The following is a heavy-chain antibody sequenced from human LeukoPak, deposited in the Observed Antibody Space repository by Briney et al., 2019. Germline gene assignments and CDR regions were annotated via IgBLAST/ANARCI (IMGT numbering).Heavy chain of an antibody. CDR2: INPNSGGT. CDR1: GGTFSSYA. D-gene: IGHD3-10*01. V-gene: IGHV1-2*06. CDR3: ASLLLWFGESILHDAFDI. J-gene: IGHJ3*02. Sequence: ASVKVSCKASGGTFSSYAISWVRQAPGQGLEWMGRINPNSGGTNYAQKFQGRVTMTRDTSISTAYMELSRLRSDDTAVYYCASLLLWFGESILHDAFDIWGQGTMVTVSS.